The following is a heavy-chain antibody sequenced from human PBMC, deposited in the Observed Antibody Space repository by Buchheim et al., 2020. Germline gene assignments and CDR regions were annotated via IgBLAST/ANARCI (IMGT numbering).Heavy chain of an antibody. CDR1: GGSISGFY. CDR2: INHSGDT. D-gene: IGHD3-10*01. Sequence: QVQLQQWGAGALKPSETLSLTCAVSGGSISGFYWTWIRQSPGKGLEWIGEINHSGDTAYSPSLKSRVTISVDTSKNQLSLKLTSVTAADTAVYYCARETLNTVVQGDHFDSWGQGTL. V-gene: IGHV4-34*02. J-gene: IGHJ4*02. CDR3: ARETLNTVVQGDHFDS.